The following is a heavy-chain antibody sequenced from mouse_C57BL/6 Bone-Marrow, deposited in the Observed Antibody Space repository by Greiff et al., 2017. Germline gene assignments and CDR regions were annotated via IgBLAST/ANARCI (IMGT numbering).Heavy chain of an antibody. CDR3: AIHEDGYVPWFAY. CDR2: FYPGSGST. J-gene: IGHJ3*01. CDR1: GYTFTEYS. D-gene: IGHD2-2*01. Sequence: VQLQESGAELVKPGASVKLSCKASGYTFTEYSIHWVKQRSGQGLEWIGWFYPGSGSTKYNEKFKDKATLTADKSSSTVYMELSRWTSEDSAVYFCAIHEDGYVPWFAYWGQRTLVTVSA. V-gene: IGHV1-62-2*01.